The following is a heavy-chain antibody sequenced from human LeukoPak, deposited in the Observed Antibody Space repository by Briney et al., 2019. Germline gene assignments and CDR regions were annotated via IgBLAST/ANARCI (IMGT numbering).Heavy chain of an antibody. CDR3: ARETGTYYFDY. D-gene: IGHD3-10*01. J-gene: IGHJ4*02. V-gene: IGHV3-33*01. Sequence: PGRSLRLSCAASGFTFSSYGMHWVRQAPGKGLEWVAVIWSGGSNKYYADSVKGRFTISRDNSKNTLYLQMNSLRADDTAVYYCARETGTYYFDYWGQGTLVTVSS. CDR1: GFTFSSYG. CDR2: IWSGGSNK.